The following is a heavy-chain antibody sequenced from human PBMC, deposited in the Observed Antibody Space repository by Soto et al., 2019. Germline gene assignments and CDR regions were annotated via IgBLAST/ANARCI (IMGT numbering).Heavy chain of an antibody. CDR1: GFTFSSYG. V-gene: IGHV3-33*01. Sequence: QVQLVESGGGVVQPGRSLRLSCAASGFTFSSYGMHWVRQAPGKGLEWVAVIWYDGSNKYYADSVKGRFTISRANSKNTLYLQMNSLRAEDTAVYYCAREGPYDILTGYHYYYYYGMDVWGQGTTVTVSS. CDR2: IWYDGSNK. D-gene: IGHD3-9*01. J-gene: IGHJ6*02. CDR3: AREGPYDILTGYHYYYYYGMDV.